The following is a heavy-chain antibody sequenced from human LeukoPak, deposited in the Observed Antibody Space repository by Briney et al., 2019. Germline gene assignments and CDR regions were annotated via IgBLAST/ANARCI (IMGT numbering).Heavy chain of an antibody. V-gene: IGHV3-74*01. CDR2: INSDGSSS. J-gene: IGHJ4*02. CDR1: GFTLSRYW. CDR3: ARDPFGSEGF. Sequence: PGGSLRLSCAASGFTLSRYWMHWVRQTPGKGLVWVSRINSDGSSSSYAGSVKGRFTISRDNAKNTLYLQMNSLRVEDTAVYYCARDPFGSEGFWGQGTLVTVSS. D-gene: IGHD3-10*01.